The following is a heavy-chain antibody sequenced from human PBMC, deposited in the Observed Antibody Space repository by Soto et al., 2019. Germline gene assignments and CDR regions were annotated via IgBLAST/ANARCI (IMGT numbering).Heavy chain of an antibody. V-gene: IGHV1-46*03. J-gene: IGHJ6*03. CDR3: ARDRVGTINDETLKRSYYYYMDV. CDR2: INPSGGST. CDR1: GYTFTSYY. Sequence: GASVKVSCKASGYTFTSYYMHWVRQAPGQGLEWMGIINPSGGSTSYAQKFQGRVTMTRDTSTSTVYMELSSLRSEDTAVYYCARDRVGTINDETLKRSYYYYMDVWGKGTTVTVSS. D-gene: IGHD2-21*02.